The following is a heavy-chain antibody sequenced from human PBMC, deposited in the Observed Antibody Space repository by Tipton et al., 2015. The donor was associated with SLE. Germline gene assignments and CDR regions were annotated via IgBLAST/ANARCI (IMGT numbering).Heavy chain of an antibody. CDR3: ATNGHGETYEFFTEYLRH. CDR1: GGSISSADYY. CDR2: IYYTMSA. Sequence: TLSLTCTVSGGSISSADYYWSWIRQHPGKGLEWIGYIYYTMSAYYNPSLKSRVIISLDTSKNHFSLKLNSVTAADTAVYYCATNGHGETYEFFTEYLRHWGQGTLVTVSS. D-gene: IGHD5-12*01. J-gene: IGHJ1*01. V-gene: IGHV4-31*03.